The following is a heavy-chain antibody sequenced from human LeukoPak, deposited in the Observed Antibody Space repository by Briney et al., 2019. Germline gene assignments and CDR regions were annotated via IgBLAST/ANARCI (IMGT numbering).Heavy chain of an antibody. Sequence: GGSLRLSCAASGFTFSDYYMSWIRQAPGKGLEWVSYISSSGSTIYYADSVKGRFTISRGNAKNSLYLQMNSLRAEDTAVYYCARGSLHHSSYGMDVWGQGTTVTVSS. J-gene: IGHJ6*02. CDR1: GFTFSDYY. CDR3: ARGSLHHSSYGMDV. CDR2: ISSSGSTI. D-gene: IGHD1-14*01. V-gene: IGHV3-11*01.